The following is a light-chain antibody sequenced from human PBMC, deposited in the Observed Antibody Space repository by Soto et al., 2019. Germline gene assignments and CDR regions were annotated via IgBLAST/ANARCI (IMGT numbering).Light chain of an antibody. V-gene: IGKV1-39*01. J-gene: IGKJ3*01. CDR1: QSIGNF. Sequence: DIQMTQSPSSLSASIGDRVSITCRASQSIGNFLNWYQQKPGEVPKLLIYAASNLHSGVPSRFSGSGSGTEFTLTISSLQLEDFAAYYCQQSYTSPAFTFGPGTRVNAK. CDR3: QQSYTSPAFT. CDR2: AAS.